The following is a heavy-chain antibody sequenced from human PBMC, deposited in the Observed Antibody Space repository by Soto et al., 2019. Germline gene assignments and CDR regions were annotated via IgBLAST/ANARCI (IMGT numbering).Heavy chain of an antibody. Sequence: PSETLSLTCTVSGGSTSSFYWSWIRQPPGKGLEWIGHIYYNGGANYNPSLKSRVTISVDTSKKQLSLRLSSVTAADTAVYYCARGPVYYCGSGGSRDPHQHWGQGNLVTVSS. D-gene: IGHD3-22*01. J-gene: IGHJ1*01. V-gene: IGHV4-59*01. CDR3: ARGPVYYCGSGGSRDPHQH. CDR1: GGSTSSFY. CDR2: IYYNGGA.